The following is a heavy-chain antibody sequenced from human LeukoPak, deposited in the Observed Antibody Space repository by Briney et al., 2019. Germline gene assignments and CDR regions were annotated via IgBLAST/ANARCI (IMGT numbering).Heavy chain of an antibody. CDR1: SGSISSYY. V-gene: IGHV4-59*01. CDR3: ARALGSSGSPGY. J-gene: IGHJ4*02. CDR2: IYYSGST. Sequence: PSETLSLTCTASSGSISSYYWNWIRQPPGKGLERIGYIYYSGSTSYNPSLKSRVTISVDTSENQFSLNLSSVTAADTAVYYCARALGSSGSPGYWGQGTLVTVSS. D-gene: IGHD3-22*01.